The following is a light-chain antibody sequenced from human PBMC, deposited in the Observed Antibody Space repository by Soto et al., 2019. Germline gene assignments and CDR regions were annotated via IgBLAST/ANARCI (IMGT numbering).Light chain of an antibody. Sequence: DTVMTQSPATLSVSPGERATLSCRASQSVSSNLAWYQQKPGQAPRLLIYGAFTRATGIPARFSGSGSGTEFTITISSLHSADFAVYYCQQYNNSPPYTFGQGTKLEIK. CDR3: QQYNNSPPYT. J-gene: IGKJ2*01. CDR1: QSVSSN. CDR2: GAF. V-gene: IGKV3-15*01.